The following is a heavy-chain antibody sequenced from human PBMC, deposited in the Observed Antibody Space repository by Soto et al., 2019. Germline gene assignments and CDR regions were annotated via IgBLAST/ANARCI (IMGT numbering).Heavy chain of an antibody. CDR2: ITGSGGDT. CDR1: GFTFSYYV. CDR3: AKVSGDTRPYHFDN. V-gene: IGHV3-23*01. D-gene: IGHD3-22*01. J-gene: IGHJ4*02. Sequence: EAQLLESGGGLVQPGGSLRLSCAASGFTFSYYVMSWVRQDPAKGLEWFSAITGSGGDTYYADSVKGRFTISRDNSNNMLYLQMNSLRAEDTAIYYCAKVSGDTRPYHFDNWCQGTLVTVSS.